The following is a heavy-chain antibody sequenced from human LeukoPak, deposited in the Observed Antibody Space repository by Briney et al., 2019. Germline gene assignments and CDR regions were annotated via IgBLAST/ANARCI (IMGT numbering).Heavy chain of an antibody. J-gene: IGHJ6*02. V-gene: IGHV4-39*07. CDR3: ARGGLWFGEPLVGMDV. CDR1: GGSISSSSYY. Sequence: SETLSLTCTVSGGSISSSSYYWGWIRQPPRKGLEWIGSIYYSGSTNYNPSLKSRVTISVDTSKNQFSLKLSSVTAADTAVYYCARGGLWFGEPLVGMDVWGQGTTVTVSS. CDR2: IYYSGST. D-gene: IGHD3-10*01.